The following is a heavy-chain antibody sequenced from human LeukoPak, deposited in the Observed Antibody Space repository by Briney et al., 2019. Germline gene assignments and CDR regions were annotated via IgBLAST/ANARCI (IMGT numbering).Heavy chain of an antibody. CDR2: IYYSGSI. Sequence: SETLSLTCAVYGGSFSGYYWSWIRQPPGKGLEWIGYIYYSGSINYNPSLKSRVTISVDPSKNQFSLKLTSVTAADTAVYFCARDAESYASGSYTPFDYWGQGTLVTVSS. V-gene: IGHV4-59*01. D-gene: IGHD3-10*01. J-gene: IGHJ4*02. CDR1: GGSFSGYY. CDR3: ARDAESYASGSYTPFDY.